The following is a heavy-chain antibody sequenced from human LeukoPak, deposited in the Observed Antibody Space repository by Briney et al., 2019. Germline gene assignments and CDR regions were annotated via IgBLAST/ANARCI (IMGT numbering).Heavy chain of an antibody. CDR3: ARDLGGLDP. CDR1: GFTFSSYS. CDR2: ISSSSSYI. Sequence: PGGSLRLSCAAPGFTFSSYSMNWVRQAPGKGLEWVSSISSSSSYIYYADSVKGRFTISRDNSKNTLYLQMNSLRAEDTAVYYCARDLGGLDPWGQGTLVTVSS. V-gene: IGHV3-21*01. J-gene: IGHJ5*02. D-gene: IGHD3-16*01.